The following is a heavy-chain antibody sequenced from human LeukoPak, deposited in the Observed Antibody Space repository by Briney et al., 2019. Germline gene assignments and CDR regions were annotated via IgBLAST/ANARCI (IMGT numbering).Heavy chain of an antibody. V-gene: IGHV1-18*01. Sequence: ASVKVSCKASGYTFTSYGITWVRQAPGQGLEWTGWISVYNGNTNYAQKLQGRVTMTTDTSTSTAYMELRSLRSDDTAIYYCARDREAAGQKLTDYWGQGTLVTVSS. J-gene: IGHJ4*02. CDR2: ISVYNGNT. CDR3: ARDREAAGQKLTDY. CDR1: GYTFTSYG. D-gene: IGHD6-13*01.